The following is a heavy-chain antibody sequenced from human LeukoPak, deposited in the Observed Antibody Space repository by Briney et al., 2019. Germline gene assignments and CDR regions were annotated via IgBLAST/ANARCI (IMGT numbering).Heavy chain of an antibody. J-gene: IGHJ4*03. Sequence: PWGSLTLSCAGSGFTFSNYWVHWVCQAPGKGLVWVSRINEDGSRTDYADFVMSRFTISRDNSKNTLYLQMNSLRAEDTAVYYCAKDLTGGNYYLDYWGEGTMVTVSS. CDR3: AKDLTGGNYYLDY. CDR2: INEDGSRT. CDR1: GFTFSNYW. D-gene: IGHD1-26*01. V-gene: IGHV3-74*01.